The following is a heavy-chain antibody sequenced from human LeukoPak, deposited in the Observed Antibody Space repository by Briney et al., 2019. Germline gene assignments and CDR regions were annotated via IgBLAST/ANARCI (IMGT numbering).Heavy chain of an antibody. J-gene: IGHJ3*02. V-gene: IGHV3-30-3*01. CDR1: GFTFSSYA. Sequence: GGSLRLSCAASGFTFSSYAMHWVRQAPGKGLEWVAVISYDGSNKYCADSVKGRFTISRDNSKNTLYLQMNSLRAEDTAAYYCARGSGNALDIWGRGTLVTVSS. CDR2: ISYDGSNK. CDR3: ARGSGNALDI.